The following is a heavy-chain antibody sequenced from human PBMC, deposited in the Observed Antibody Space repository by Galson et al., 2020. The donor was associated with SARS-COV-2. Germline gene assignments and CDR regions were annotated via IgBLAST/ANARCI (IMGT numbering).Heavy chain of an antibody. J-gene: IGHJ4*02. V-gene: IGHV3-23*01. Sequence: GESLKISCAASGFTFSSYAMSWVRQAPGKGLEWVSAISGSGGSTYYADSVKGRFTISRDNSKNTLYLQMNSLRAEDTAVYYCATPRDYYESSGTCDYWGQGTLVTV. CDR2: ISGSGGST. CDR1: GFTFSSYA. CDR3: ATPRDYYESSGTCDY. D-gene: IGHD3-22*01.